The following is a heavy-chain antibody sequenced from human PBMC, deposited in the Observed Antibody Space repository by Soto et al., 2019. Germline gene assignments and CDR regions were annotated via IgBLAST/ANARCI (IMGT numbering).Heavy chain of an antibody. Sequence: QVQLVQSGAEVKKPGASVKVSCKASGYTFTSYGINWVRQAPGQGLEGMGWISANNGNTHYAQKLQGRVTMTTDTSTSTAYMELRSLRSDDTAVYYFASVQSGYDFAYLGQGPLVTVSS. CDR2: ISANNGNT. D-gene: IGHD5-12*01. V-gene: IGHV1-18*01. J-gene: IGHJ4*02. CDR1: GYTFTSYG. CDR3: ASVQSGYDFAY.